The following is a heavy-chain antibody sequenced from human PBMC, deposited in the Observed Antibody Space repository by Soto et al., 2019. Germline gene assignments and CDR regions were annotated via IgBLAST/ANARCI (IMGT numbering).Heavy chain of an antibody. V-gene: IGHV5-10-1*01. CDR2: IDPSDSWT. D-gene: IGHD1-26*01. J-gene: IGHJ5*01. CDR3: ASLGGGEAGNWFGS. Sequence: GESLKISCKGSGYSFSNYWISWVRQMPGKGLEWMGRIDPSDSWTHYSPSFQGHVTISADKSISTVYLQWSSLKASDTAMYYCASLGGGEAGNWFGSWGQGTLVTVSS. CDR1: GYSFSNYW.